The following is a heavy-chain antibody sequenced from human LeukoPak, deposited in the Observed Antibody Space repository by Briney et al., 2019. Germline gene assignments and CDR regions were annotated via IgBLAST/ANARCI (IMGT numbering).Heavy chain of an antibody. CDR3: ARARPGYGDYNY. Sequence: ASVKVSCKASGYTFTGYYMHWVRQAPGQGLEWMGWINPNSGGTNYAQKFQGRVTMTRDTSISTAYMELSRLRSDDTAVYCCARARPGYGDYNYWGQGTLVTVSS. J-gene: IGHJ4*02. D-gene: IGHD4-17*01. CDR2: INPNSGGT. CDR1: GYTFTGYY. V-gene: IGHV1-2*02.